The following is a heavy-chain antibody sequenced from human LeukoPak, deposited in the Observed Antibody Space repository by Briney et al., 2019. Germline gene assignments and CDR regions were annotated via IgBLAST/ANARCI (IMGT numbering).Heavy chain of an antibody. CDR3: ARDPSGYSYGFYFDY. Sequence: SQTLSLTCTVSGGSISSGDYYWSWIRQPAGKGLEWIGRIYTSGSTNYNPSLKSRVTMSVDTSKNQFSLKLSSVTAADTAVYYCARDPSGYSYGFYFDYWGQGTLVTVSS. V-gene: IGHV4-61*02. CDR1: GGSISSGDYY. J-gene: IGHJ4*02. CDR2: IYTSGST. D-gene: IGHD5-18*01.